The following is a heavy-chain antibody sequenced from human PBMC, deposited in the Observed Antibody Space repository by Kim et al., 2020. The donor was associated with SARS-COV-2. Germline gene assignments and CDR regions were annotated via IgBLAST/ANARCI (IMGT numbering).Heavy chain of an antibody. D-gene: IGHD1-26*01. Sequence: GGSLRRSCAASGFTLSVYYMTWIRQTPGKGLECLSYISTSGSPIYYAESVKGRFTISRDNAKNSLYLEMNSLRGEDTAVYYCARPMYSGSYYGMDVWGQGTTVTVSS. CDR3: ARPMYSGSYYGMDV. CDR1: GFTLSVYY. CDR2: ISTSGSPI. V-gene: IGHV3-11*01. J-gene: IGHJ6*02.